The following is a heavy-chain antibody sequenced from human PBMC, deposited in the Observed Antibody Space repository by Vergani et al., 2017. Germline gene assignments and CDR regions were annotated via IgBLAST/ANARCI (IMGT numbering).Heavy chain of an antibody. CDR3: ARGGLMRRAGDYFDY. D-gene: IGHD2-8*01. V-gene: IGHV4-59*01. J-gene: IGHJ4*02. CDR1: GGSISSYY. Sequence: QVQLQESGPGLVKPSETLSLTCTVSGGSISSYYWSWIRQPPGKGLEWIGYIYYSGSTNYNPSLKSRVTISVDTSKNQFSLKLSSVTAADTAVYYCARGGLMRRAGDYFDYWGQGTLVIVSS. CDR2: IYYSGST.